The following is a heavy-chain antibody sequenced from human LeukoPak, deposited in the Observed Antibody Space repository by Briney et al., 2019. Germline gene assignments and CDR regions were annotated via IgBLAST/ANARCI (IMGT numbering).Heavy chain of an antibody. CDR2: IIPIFGTA. CDR3: SYGSGSYHLNYYFDY. J-gene: IGHJ4*02. V-gene: IGHV1-69*13. D-gene: IGHD3-10*01. Sequence: ASVKVSCKASGYIFTSYGISWVRQAPGQGLEWMGGIIPIFGTANYAQKFQGRVTITADESTSTAYMELSSLRSEDTAVYYCSYGSGSYHLNYYFDYWGQGTLVTVSS. CDR1: GYIFTSYG.